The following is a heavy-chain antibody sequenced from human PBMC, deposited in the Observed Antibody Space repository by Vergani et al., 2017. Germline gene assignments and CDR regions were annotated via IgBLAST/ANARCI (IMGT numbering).Heavy chain of an antibody. CDR2: INPSGGST. D-gene: IGHD6-19*01. V-gene: IGHV1-46*01. CDR1: GYTFTSYY. Sequence: QVQLVQSGAEVKKPGASVKVSCKASGYTFTSYYMHWVRQAPGQGLEWMGIINPSGGSTSYAQKFQGRVTMTRDTSTSTVYMELSSLRSEDTAVYYCARDQLAVAGTTPEGYWGQGTLVTVSS. J-gene: IGHJ4*02. CDR3: ARDQLAVAGTTPEGY.